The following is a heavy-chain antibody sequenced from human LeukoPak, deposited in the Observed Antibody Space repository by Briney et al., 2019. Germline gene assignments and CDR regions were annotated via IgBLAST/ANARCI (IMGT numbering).Heavy chain of an antibody. D-gene: IGHD3-10*01. J-gene: IGHJ5*02. CDR1: GYSISSGYY. V-gene: IGHV4-38-2*02. Sequence: SETLSLTCTVSGYSISSGYYWGWIRQPPGKGLEWIGSIYHSGSTYYNPSLKSRVTISVDTSKNQFSLKLSSVTAADTAVYYCARWVRGVIAWFDPWGQGTLVTVSS. CDR3: ARWVRGVIAWFDP. CDR2: IYHSGST.